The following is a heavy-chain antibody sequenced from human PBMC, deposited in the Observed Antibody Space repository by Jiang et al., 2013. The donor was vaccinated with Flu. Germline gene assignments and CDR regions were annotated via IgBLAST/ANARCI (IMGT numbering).Heavy chain of an antibody. CDR2: IYYSGST. V-gene: IGHV4-59*08. CDR1: GGSISSYY. D-gene: IGHD1-26*01. J-gene: IGHJ4*02. Sequence: KPSETLSLTCTVSGGSISSYYWSWIRQPPGKGLEWIGYIYYSGSTNYNPSLKSRVTISVDTSKNQFSLKLSSVTAADTAVYYCARLSDVQWSIGFDYWGQGTLVTVSS. CDR3: ARLSDVQWSIGFDY.